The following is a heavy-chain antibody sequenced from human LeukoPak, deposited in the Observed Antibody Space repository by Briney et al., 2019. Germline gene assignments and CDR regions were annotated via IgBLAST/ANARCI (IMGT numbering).Heavy chain of an antibody. CDR1: GGTFSSYA. V-gene: IGHV1-69*01. Sequence: SVKVSCQASGGTFSSYAISWVRQAPGQGLEWMGGIIPIFGTANYAQKFQGRVTITADESTSTAYMELSSLRSEDTAVYYCARGVTRGYSPSLYWGQGTLVTVSS. J-gene: IGHJ4*02. CDR2: IIPIFGTA. CDR3: ARGVTRGYSPSLY. D-gene: IGHD5-18*01.